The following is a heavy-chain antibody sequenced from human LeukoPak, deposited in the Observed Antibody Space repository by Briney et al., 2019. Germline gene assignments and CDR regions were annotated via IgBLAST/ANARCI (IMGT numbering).Heavy chain of an antibody. V-gene: IGHV4-59*01. J-gene: IGHJ4*02. CDR1: GASISNYY. D-gene: IGHD3-10*01. Sequence: SETLSLTCTVSGASISNYYWSWIRQSPGKGLEWIGYMLYSGSTNQNPSLRSRVTISVDTSKNQFSLKLSSVTAADTAVYYCARHGRITMVRGVDYWGQGTLVTVSS. CDR2: MLYSGST. CDR3: ARHGRITMVRGVDY.